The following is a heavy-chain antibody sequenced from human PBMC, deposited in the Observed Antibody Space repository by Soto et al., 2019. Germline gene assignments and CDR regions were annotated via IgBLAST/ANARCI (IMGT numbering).Heavy chain of an antibody. Sequence: EVQLVESGGGLVQPGGSLRLSCAASGFTFSSHWMHWARQFPGKGLVWVSRIKSDGGSTAYADSVKGRFTISRDNAKNTLYLQMKSLRVEDTAIYYCARDRPEILNPTDHPMFDYWGQGTLVTVSS. CDR2: IKSDGGST. V-gene: IGHV3-74*01. CDR3: ARDRPEILNPTDHPMFDY. CDR1: GFTFSSHW. J-gene: IGHJ4*02. D-gene: IGHD6-6*01.